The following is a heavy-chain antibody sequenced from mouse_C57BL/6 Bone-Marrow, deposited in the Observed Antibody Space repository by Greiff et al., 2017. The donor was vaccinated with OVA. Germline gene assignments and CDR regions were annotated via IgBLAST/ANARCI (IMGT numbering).Heavy chain of an antibody. CDR1: GYSFTGYY. D-gene: IGHD4-1*01. V-gene: IGHV1-42*01. Sequence: EVQLQQSGPELVKPGASVKISCKASGYSFTGYYMNWVKQSPEKSLEWIGEINPSTGGTTYNQKFKAQATLTVDKSSSTAYMQLKSLTSEDSAVYYWARGGTSPFAYWGQGTLVTVSA. CDR2: INPSTGGT. J-gene: IGHJ3*01. CDR3: ARGGTSPFAY.